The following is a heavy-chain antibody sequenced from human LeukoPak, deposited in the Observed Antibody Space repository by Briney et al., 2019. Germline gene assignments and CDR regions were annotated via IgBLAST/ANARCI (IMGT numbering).Heavy chain of an antibody. CDR2: IYYSGST. CDR3: AREVGYCSGGSCYSYSDY. V-gene: IGHV4-59*01. J-gene: IGHJ4*02. D-gene: IGHD2-15*01. Sequence: SETLSLTCTVSGGSISSYYWSWIRQPPGKGLEWIGYIYYSGSTNYNASLTNRVTISVDTSKNQFSLKLSSVTAADTAVYYCAREVGYCSGGSCYSYSDYWGQGTLVTVSS. CDR1: GGSISSYY.